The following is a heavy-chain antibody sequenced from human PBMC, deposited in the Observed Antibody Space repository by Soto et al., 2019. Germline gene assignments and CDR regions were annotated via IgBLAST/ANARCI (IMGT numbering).Heavy chain of an antibody. J-gene: IGHJ4*02. D-gene: IGHD6-19*01. Sequence: GGSLRLSCAASGFTFSSYAMSWVRQAPGKGLEWVSAISGSGGSTYYADSVKGRFTISRDNSKNTLYLQMNSLRAEDTAVYYCAKKSYSSGWYKGENFDYWGQGTLVTVSS. CDR1: GFTFSSYA. CDR3: AKKSYSSGWYKGENFDY. V-gene: IGHV3-23*01. CDR2: ISGSGGST.